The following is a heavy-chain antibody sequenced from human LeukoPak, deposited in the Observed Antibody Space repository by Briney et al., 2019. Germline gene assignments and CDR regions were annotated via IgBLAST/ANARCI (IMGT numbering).Heavy chain of an antibody. CDR2: IHHSGST. V-gene: IGHV4-4*02. CDR3: APSPCSGDSCYRFDF. Sequence: EPSGTLSLTCAVSGASISSSYWWSWVRQPPGKGLEWIGEIHHSGSTRYNPSLKSRVTISVDKSKNQFSLKLSSVTAADTAVYYCAPSPCSGDSCYRFDFWGQGTQVTVSP. D-gene: IGHD2-15*01. CDR1: GASISSSYW. J-gene: IGHJ4*02.